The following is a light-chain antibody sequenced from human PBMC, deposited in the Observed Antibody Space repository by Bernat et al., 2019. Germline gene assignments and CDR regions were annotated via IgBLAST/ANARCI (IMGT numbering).Light chain of an antibody. Sequence: ALTQPASVSGSPGQSITISCTGTSGDVGGYNYVSWYQQHPGKAPKLMIHDVSDRPSGVSDRFSGSKSGNTASLTISGLQAEDEADYYCSSYSSTPAPYVFGTGTKVTVL. J-gene: IGLJ1*01. CDR2: DVS. CDR1: SGDVGGYNY. V-gene: IGLV2-14*03. CDR3: SSYSSTPAPYV.